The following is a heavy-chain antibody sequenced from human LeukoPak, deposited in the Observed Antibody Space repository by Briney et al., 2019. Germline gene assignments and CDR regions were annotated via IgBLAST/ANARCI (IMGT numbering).Heavy chain of an antibody. D-gene: IGHD1-20*01. CDR1: GFTFSDYY. J-gene: IGHJ6*03. CDR3: ARADNWKSAYYYYYMDV. V-gene: IGHV3-11*01. Sequence: GGSLRLSSAASGFTFSDYYMSWIRQAPGKGLEWVSYISSSGSTIYYADSVKGRFTISRDNAKNSLYLQMNSLRAEDTAVYYCARADNWKSAYYYYYMDVWSKGTTVTVSS. CDR2: ISSSGSTI.